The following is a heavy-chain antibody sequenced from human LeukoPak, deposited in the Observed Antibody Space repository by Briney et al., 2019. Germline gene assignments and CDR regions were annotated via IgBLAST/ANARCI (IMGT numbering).Heavy chain of an antibody. D-gene: IGHD3-10*01. CDR3: ARQTRDGSGSRGYFFDF. CDR1: GYIFTHNW. CDR2: IYPGDSDT. V-gene: IGHV5-51*01. J-gene: IGHJ4*02. Sequence: GESLKISCKGSGYIFTHNWLGLVRQMPGKGLEWMAIIYPGDSDTRYSPSFEGQVTLSVDKSSSTAYLEWSSLKASDTAMYYCARQTRDGSGSRGYFFDFWGQGTLVTVSS.